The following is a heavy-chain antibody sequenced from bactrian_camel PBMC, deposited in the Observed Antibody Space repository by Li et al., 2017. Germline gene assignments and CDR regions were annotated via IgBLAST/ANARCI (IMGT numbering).Heavy chain of an antibody. CDR2: TDRGGGAT. CDR3: AIYPFPGLLCPLRGAAPDY. Sequence: VQLVESGGGSVQAGGSLRLSCAASGYTYTRACMGWFRQAPGKEREGVATTDRGGGATHYADSVKGRFTISQDNTENTVYLQMNSLQPEDTAMYYCAIYPFPGLLCPLRGAAPDYWGQGTQVTVS. CDR1: GYTYTRAC. J-gene: IGHJ4*01. V-gene: IGHV3S40*01.